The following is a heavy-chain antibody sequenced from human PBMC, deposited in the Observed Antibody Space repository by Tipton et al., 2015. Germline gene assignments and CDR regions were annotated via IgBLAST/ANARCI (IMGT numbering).Heavy chain of an antibody. Sequence: QSGAEVKKPGSSVKVSCKASGGTFSSFAFTWVRQAPGQGLEWMGGIIPIFGTTNYAQKFQGRVTITADKSPTAADMELRSLRSDDTAVYYCARDRGNWFDPWGQGTLVTVSS. J-gene: IGHJ5*02. CDR1: GGTFSSFA. V-gene: IGHV1-69*06. D-gene: IGHD3-10*01. CDR2: IIPIFGTT. CDR3: ARDRGNWFDP.